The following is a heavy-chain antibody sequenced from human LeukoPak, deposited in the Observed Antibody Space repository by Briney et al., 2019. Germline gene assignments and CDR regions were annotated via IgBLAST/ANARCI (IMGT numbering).Heavy chain of an antibody. CDR3: ARDRYCSSTSCYHWFDP. CDR1: GGTFSSYA. V-gene: IGHV1-69*05. CDR2: IIPIFGTA. J-gene: IGHJ5*02. D-gene: IGHD2-2*01. Sequence: ASVKVSCKASGGTFSSYAISWVRQAPGQGLEWMGGIIPIFGTANYAQKFQGRVTITTDESTSTAYMELSSLRSEDTAVYYCARDRYCSSTSCYHWFDPWGQGTLVTVSS.